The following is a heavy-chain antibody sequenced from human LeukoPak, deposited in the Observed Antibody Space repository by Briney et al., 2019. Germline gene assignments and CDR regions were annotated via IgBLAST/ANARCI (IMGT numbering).Heavy chain of an antibody. Sequence: VASVKVSCKASGGTFSSYAISWVRQAPGQGLEWMVGIIPIFGTANYAQKFQGRVTITADESTSTAYMELSSLRSEDTAVYYCARAARGWPYYYYGMDVWGQGTTVTVSS. D-gene: IGHD6-19*01. CDR3: ARAARGWPYYYYGMDV. CDR2: IIPIFGTA. CDR1: GGTFSSYA. J-gene: IGHJ6*02. V-gene: IGHV1-69*01.